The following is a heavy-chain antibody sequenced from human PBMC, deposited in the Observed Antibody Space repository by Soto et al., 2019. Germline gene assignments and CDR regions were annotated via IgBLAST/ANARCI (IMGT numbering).Heavy chain of an antibody. CDR1: GFTFSSYE. Sequence: PGGSLRLSCAASGFTFSSYEMNWVRQAPGKGLEWVSYISGSGNAMFYADSVKGRFTISRDNAKNSLSLQMNSLRAEDTAVYYCARGLFGELSPGGIDYFDYWGQGTLVTVPQ. CDR2: ISGSGNAM. D-gene: IGHD3-10*01. V-gene: IGHV3-48*03. J-gene: IGHJ4*02. CDR3: ARGLFGELSPGGIDYFDY.